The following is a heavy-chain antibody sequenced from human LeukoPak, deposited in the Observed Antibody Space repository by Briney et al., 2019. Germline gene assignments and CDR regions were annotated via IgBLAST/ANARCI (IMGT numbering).Heavy chain of an antibody. CDR2: IKHSGST. CDR3: ARGPFYGYFDWLPGLDY. D-gene: IGHD3-9*01. V-gene: IGHV4-34*01. CDR1: GASFSGYY. Sequence: SETLSLTCAVYGASFSGYYCSWIRHPPGKGLEWIGEIKHSGSTTYNPSLKSRVTISVDTSKNQFYLKLSSVTAADTAVYYCARGPFYGYFDWLPGLDYWGQGRMVSVCS. J-gene: IGHJ4*02.